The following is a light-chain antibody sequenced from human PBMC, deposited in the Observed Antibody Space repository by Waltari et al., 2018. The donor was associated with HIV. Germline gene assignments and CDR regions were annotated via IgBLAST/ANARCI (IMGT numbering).Light chain of an antibody. Sequence: QSALTQPASVSGSPGQSITISCTGTSSDVGGYNYVSWYQQHPGKAPKPMIYEVSNRPSWVSNRFSVSKSGNTASLTISGLQAEDEADYYCSSYTSSSTTVFGGGTKLTVL. CDR3: SSYTSSSTTV. CDR2: EVS. V-gene: IGLV2-14*01. CDR1: SSDVGGYNY. J-gene: IGLJ3*02.